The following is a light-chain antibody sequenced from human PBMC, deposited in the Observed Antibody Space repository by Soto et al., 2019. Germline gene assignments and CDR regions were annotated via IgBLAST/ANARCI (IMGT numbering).Light chain of an antibody. CDR3: QQYGSSGT. Sequence: EIVMTQSPATLSVSPGEGATLSFRASQSVSTNLAWYRQTPGQAPRLLIYAASTRATGIPARFSGSGSGTDFTLTISRLEPEDFAVYYCQQYGSSGTFGQGTKVDIK. V-gene: IGKV3D-15*01. CDR2: AAS. J-gene: IGKJ1*01. CDR1: QSVSTN.